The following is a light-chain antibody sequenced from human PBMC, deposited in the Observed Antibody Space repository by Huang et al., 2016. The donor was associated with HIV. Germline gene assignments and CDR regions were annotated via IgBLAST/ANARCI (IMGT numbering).Light chain of an antibody. J-gene: IGKJ1*01. V-gene: IGKV1-33*01. CDR2: DAS. CDR3: QQYDTLPLT. Sequence: DIQMTQSPSSLSASLGDKVTITCQASRDIKNYLNGYQQKPGKVPKRLISDASDLETGVPPRFSGSRSGTNFTLTVSSLQAEDIGTYYCQQYDTLPLTFGQGTNVEI. CDR1: RDIKNY.